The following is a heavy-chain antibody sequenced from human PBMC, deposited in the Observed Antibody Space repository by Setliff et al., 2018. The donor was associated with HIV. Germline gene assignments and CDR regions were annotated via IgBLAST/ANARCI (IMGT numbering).Heavy chain of an antibody. D-gene: IGHD3-9*01. CDR2: ISYDGIKK. Sequence: GGSLRLSCAASGFIFSSYAMDWVRQAPGKGLEWVAVISYDGIKKYYADSVKGRFTISRDNSKNTLYLQMNGLRAEDTAVYYCARENYDILTGYYDYWGQGALVTVSS. J-gene: IGHJ4*02. CDR1: GFIFSSYA. CDR3: ARENYDILTGYYDY. V-gene: IGHV3-30*04.